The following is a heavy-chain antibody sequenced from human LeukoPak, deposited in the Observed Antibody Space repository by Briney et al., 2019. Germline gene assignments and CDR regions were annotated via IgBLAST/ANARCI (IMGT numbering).Heavy chain of an antibody. J-gene: IGHJ4*02. CDR2: ISSSSSYI. CDR1: GFTFSSYS. V-gene: IGHV3-21*01. D-gene: IGHD6-19*01. Sequence: GGSLRLSCAASGFTFSSYSMNWVRQAPGKGLEWVSSISSSSSYIYYADSVKGRFTISRDNAKNSLYLQMNSLRAEDTAVYYCACFGASGWDFDYWGQGTLVTVSS. CDR3: ACFGASGWDFDY.